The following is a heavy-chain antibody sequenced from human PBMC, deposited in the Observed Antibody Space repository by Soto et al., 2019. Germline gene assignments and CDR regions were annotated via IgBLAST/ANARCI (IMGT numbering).Heavy chain of an antibody. D-gene: IGHD3-9*01. J-gene: IGHJ6*03. CDR3: ARARLLFDDILTGYPIDYYYYYMDV. V-gene: IGHV4-34*01. CDR1: GGSFSGYY. Sequence: ASETLSLTCAVYGGSFSGYYWSWIRQPPGKGLEWIGEINHSGSTNYNPSLKSRVTISVDTSKNQLSLKLSSVTAADTAVYYCARARLLFDDILTGYPIDYYYYYMDVWGKGTTVTVSS. CDR2: INHSGST.